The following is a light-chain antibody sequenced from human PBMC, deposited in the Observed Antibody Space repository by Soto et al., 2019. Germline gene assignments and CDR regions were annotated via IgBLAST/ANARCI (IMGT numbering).Light chain of an antibody. V-gene: IGLV1-40*01. J-gene: IGLJ2*01. CDR1: SSNIGAGYD. CDR2: GNN. CDR3: QSYDSSLSGSGV. Sequence: QAVVTQPPSVSGAPGQRVTISCAGSSSNIGAGYDVHWYQQLPGTAPKLLIYGNNNRPSVVPDRFSGSKSGTSASLAITGLQAEDEAEYYCQSYDSSLSGSGVFGGGTKLTV.